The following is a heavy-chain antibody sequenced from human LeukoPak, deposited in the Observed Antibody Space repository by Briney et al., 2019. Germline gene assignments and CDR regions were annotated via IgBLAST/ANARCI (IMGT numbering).Heavy chain of an antibody. CDR3: ASFHGGSGRAADY. CDR2: IYYSGST. CDR1: GGSISSSSYY. V-gene: IGHV4-39*01. J-gene: IGHJ4*02. D-gene: IGHD6-19*01. Sequence: ETLSLTCTVSGGSISSSSYYWGWIRQPPGKGLEWIGSIYYSGSTYYNPSLKSRVTISVDTSKNQFSLKLSSVTAADTAVYYCASFHGGSGRAADYWGQGTLVTVSS.